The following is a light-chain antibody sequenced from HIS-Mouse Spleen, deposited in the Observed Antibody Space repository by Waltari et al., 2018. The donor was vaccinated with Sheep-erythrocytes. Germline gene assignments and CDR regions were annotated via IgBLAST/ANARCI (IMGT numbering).Light chain of an antibody. Sequence: QSALTQPRSVSGSPGQSVTISCTGTSSDVGGYNYVSWYQQHPGKAPKLMIYDVSTRPSGVPDRFSGSKSGNTASLTISGLQAEDEADYYCCSYAGSYNHVFATVTKVTVL. CDR3: CSYAGSYNHV. J-gene: IGLJ1*01. CDR1: SSDVGGYNY. V-gene: IGLV2-11*01. CDR2: DVS.